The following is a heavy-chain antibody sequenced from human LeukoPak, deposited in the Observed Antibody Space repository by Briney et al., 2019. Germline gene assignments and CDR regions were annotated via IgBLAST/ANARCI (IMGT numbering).Heavy chain of an antibody. CDR2: TYYRSKWYS. Sequence: SQTLSLTCAISGDSVSSTGAAWNWIRQSPSRGLEWPGRTYYRSKWYSDYAISLKGRITINADTSKNHCSLQLNSVTPEDTAIYYCTRAQWRAFDSWGQGTLVTVSS. J-gene: IGHJ4*02. V-gene: IGHV6-1*01. CDR1: GDSVSSTGAA. D-gene: IGHD2-8*01. CDR3: TRAQWRAFDS.